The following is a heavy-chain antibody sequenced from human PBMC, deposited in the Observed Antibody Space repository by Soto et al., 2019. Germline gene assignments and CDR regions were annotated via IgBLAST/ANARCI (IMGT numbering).Heavy chain of an antibody. CDR1: GVTFSRYA. Sequence: GASLKVCCKASGVTFSRYAISWVRQTPRQGLEWMGGIIPIFGTANYAQKFQGRVTITADESTSTAYMELSSLRSEDTAVYHCADGSDIVVVPAANGYYYYGMDVWGQGTTVPVSS. J-gene: IGHJ6*02. CDR3: ADGSDIVVVPAANGYYYYGMDV. CDR2: IIPIFGTA. D-gene: IGHD2-2*01. V-gene: IGHV1-69*13.